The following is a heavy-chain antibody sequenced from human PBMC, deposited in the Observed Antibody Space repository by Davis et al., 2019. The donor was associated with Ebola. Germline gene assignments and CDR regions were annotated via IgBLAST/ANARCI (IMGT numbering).Heavy chain of an antibody. V-gene: IGHV6-1*01. CDR2: TYYRSKWFV. CDR1: GDRVSSNTAA. CDR3: ARDPPYDQGYDY. Sequence: SQTLSLTCAISGDRVSSNTAAWNWIRQSPSRGLEWPGRTYYRSKWFVDYAVSVKSRMTINSDTSKNQFSLQLSSVTPEDTAVYYCARDPPYDQGYDYWGQGILVTVSS. J-gene: IGHJ4*02. D-gene: IGHD3-22*01.